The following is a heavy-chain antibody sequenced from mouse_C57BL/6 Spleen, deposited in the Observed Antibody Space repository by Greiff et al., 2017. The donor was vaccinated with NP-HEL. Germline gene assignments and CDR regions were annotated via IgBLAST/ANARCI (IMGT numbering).Heavy chain of an antibody. Sequence: QVQLQQSGAELVRPGASVKLSCKASGYTFTDYYINWVKQRPGQGLEWIARIYPGSGNTYYNEKFKGKATLTAEKSSSTAYMQLSSLTSEDSAVYCCDSYYYGSSYETDWYFDVWGTGTTVTVSS. D-gene: IGHD1-1*01. J-gene: IGHJ1*03. V-gene: IGHV1-76*01. CDR2: IYPGSGNT. CDR1: GYTFTDYY. CDR3: DSYYYGSSYETDWYFDV.